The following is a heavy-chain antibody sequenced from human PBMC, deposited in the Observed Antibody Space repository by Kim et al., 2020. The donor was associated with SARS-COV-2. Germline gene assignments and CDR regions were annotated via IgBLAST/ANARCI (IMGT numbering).Heavy chain of an antibody. Sequence: GGSLRLSCAASGFTVSSNYMSWVRQAPGKGLEWVSVIYSGGSTYYADSVKGRFTISRHNSKNTLYLQMNSLRAEDTAVYYCARGDYDILTGYPMYGMDVWGQGTTVTVSS. J-gene: IGHJ6*02. CDR3: ARGDYDILTGYPMYGMDV. CDR2: IYSGGST. CDR1: GFTVSSNY. V-gene: IGHV3-53*04. D-gene: IGHD3-9*01.